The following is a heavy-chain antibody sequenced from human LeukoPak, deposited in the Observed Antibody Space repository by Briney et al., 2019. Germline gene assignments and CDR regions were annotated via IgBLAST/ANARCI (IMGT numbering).Heavy chain of an antibody. Sequence: SETLSLTCTVVGASISSYIWSWIRQPAGKGLEWIGRIYPSGSTNYNPSLKSRVTMSVDTSKNQFSLNLRSVTAADTAVYYCARVSIEVAATQAYYFDYWGQGTLVTVSS. D-gene: IGHD6-19*01. CDR3: ARVSIEVAATQAYYFDY. CDR2: IYPSGST. V-gene: IGHV4-4*07. J-gene: IGHJ4*02. CDR1: GASISSYI.